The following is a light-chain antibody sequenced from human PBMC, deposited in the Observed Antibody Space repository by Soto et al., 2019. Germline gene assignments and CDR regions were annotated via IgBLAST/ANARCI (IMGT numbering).Light chain of an antibody. V-gene: IGKV1-5*01. CDR1: QSISTW. CDR3: QQYKNYLT. CDR2: DAS. Sequence: DIQMTQSTSTLSASVGDRVTITCRASQSISTWLAWYQQKPGKAPKVLIYDASSLESGVPSRFSVSGSGTEFTLTSSSLQPDDFATYYCQQYKNYLTFGPGSKVDIK. J-gene: IGKJ3*01.